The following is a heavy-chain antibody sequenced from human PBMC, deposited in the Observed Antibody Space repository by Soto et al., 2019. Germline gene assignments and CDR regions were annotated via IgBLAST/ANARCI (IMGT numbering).Heavy chain of an antibody. CDR2: TSTLSGNT. CDR3: ARDLGHSGYDKAFDF. J-gene: IGHJ4*02. CDR1: GYTFTSFG. V-gene: IGHV1-18*01. Sequence: QVQLVQSGAEVKKPGASVRVSCKASGYTFTSFGISWVRQAPGQGLEWMGWTSTLSGNTKSAQKLQGKLTMTTETSTSTAYMELRSLRSDDTAVYYCARDLGHSGYDKAFDFWGQGTLVTVSS. D-gene: IGHD5-12*01.